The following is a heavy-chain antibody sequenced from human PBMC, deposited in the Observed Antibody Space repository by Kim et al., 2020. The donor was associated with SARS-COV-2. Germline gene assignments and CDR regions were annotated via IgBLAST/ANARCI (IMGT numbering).Heavy chain of an antibody. CDR2: INHSGST. CDR1: GGSFSGYY. D-gene: IGHD7-27*01. CDR3: ARGPSGDY. Sequence: SETLSLTCAVYGGSFSGYYWSWIRQPPGKGLEWIGEINHSGSTNYNPSLKSRVTISVDTSKNQFSLKLSSVTAADTAVYYCARGPSGDYWGQGTLVTVSS. V-gene: IGHV4-34*01. J-gene: IGHJ4*02.